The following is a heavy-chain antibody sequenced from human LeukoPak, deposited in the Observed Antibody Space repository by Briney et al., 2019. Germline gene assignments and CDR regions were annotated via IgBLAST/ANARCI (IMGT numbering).Heavy chain of an antibody. J-gene: IGHJ4*02. CDR2: ISSSGSTI. V-gene: IGHV3-48*03. CDR1: GFTFSSYE. CDR3: ARDTRSAGNYLYYFDY. Sequence: PGGSLRLSCAASGFTFSSYEMNWVRQAPGKGLEWVSYISSSGSTIYYADSVKGRFTISRDNAKNSLYLQMNSLRAEDTAVYYCARDTRSAGNYLYYFDYWGQGTLVTVSS. D-gene: IGHD2/OR15-2a*01.